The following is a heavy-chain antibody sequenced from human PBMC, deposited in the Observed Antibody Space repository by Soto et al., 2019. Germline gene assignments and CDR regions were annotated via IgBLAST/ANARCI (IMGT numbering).Heavy chain of an antibody. D-gene: IGHD4-17*01. CDR1: GFTFSDYY. Sequence: QVQLVESGGGLAKPGGSLRLSCAASGFTFSDYYMSWIRQAPGKGLEWVSYISSSSSYTNYADSVKGRFTISRDNAKNALYLQMNSLRAEDTAVYYCARGPAFTGDYAVDYWGQGTLVTVSS. V-gene: IGHV3-11*05. CDR2: ISSSSSYT. J-gene: IGHJ4*02. CDR3: ARGPAFTGDYAVDY.